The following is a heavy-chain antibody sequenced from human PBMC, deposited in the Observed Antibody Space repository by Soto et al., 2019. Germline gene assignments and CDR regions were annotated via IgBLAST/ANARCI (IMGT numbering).Heavy chain of an antibody. J-gene: IGHJ4*02. CDR1: GFTFTNYG. V-gene: IGHV3-33*01. CDR2: IWYDGSNK. D-gene: IGHD4-17*01. Sequence: GGSLRLSCAASGFTFTNYGMHWVRQAPGKGLEWVAVIWYDGSNKYYADSVKGRFTISRDNSKNTLYLQMNSLRAEDTAVYYCARDRYGGNSGLPDYWGQGTLVTVSS. CDR3: ARDRYGGNSGLPDY.